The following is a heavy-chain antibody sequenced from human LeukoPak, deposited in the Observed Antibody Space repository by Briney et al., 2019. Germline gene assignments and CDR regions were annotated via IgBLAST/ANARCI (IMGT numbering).Heavy chain of an antibody. V-gene: IGHV4-59*01. Sequence: SETLSLTCTVSGGSISSYYWSWIRQPPGKGLEWIGYIYYSGSTNYNPSLKSRVTISVDTSKNQFSLKLSSVTAADTAVYYCAREVTIFGVVRGRYNWFDPWGQGTLVTVSS. CDR1: GGSISSYY. D-gene: IGHD3-3*01. CDR2: IYYSGST. J-gene: IGHJ5*02. CDR3: AREVTIFGVVRGRYNWFDP.